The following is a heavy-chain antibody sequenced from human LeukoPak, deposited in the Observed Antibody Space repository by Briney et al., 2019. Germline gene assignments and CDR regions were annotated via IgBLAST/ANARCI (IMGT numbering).Heavy chain of an antibody. V-gene: IGHV3-23*01. D-gene: IGHD3-22*01. CDR3: ANGGDSGGNYVSHFDY. CDR2: ISGSGGST. CDR1: GFSFSTYA. J-gene: IGHJ4*02. Sequence: GGSLRLSCSASGFSFSTYAMSWVRRAPGKGLEWVSTISGSGGSTYYADSVKGRFTLSRDNSKNTLYLQMNSLRAEDTAIYYCANGGDSGGNYVSHFDYWGQGTLVTVSS.